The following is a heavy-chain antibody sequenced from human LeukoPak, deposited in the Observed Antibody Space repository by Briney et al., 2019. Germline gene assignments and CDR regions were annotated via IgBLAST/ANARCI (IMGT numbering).Heavy chain of an antibody. Sequence: GGSLRLSCAASGFSFSSYAMHWVRQAPGKGLEYVSAISNNGGSTYYANSVKGRFTISRDNSKNTLYLQMGSLRAEDMAVYYCARSSHSSSWYLVGWFDPWGQGTLVTVSS. J-gene: IGHJ5*02. V-gene: IGHV3-64*01. D-gene: IGHD6-13*01. CDR2: ISNNGGST. CDR1: GFSFSSYA. CDR3: ARSSHSSSWYLVGWFDP.